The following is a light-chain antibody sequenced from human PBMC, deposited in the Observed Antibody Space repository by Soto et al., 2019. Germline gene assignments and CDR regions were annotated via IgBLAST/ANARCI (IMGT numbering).Light chain of an antibody. J-gene: IGKJ5*01. CDR2: ATS. V-gene: IGKV1-39*01. Sequence: IQMTQSPSSLSASVGDRVNITCRASHTVSSYLNWYQQKPGTVPKLLIYATSNLQSGVPSRFSGRGFGTDFTLTISSLQPEDFATYYCQQSFTTPSFGQGTRLEIK. CDR1: HTVSSY. CDR3: QQSFTTPS.